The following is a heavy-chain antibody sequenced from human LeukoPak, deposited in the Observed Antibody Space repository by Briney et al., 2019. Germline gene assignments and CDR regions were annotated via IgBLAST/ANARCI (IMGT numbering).Heavy chain of an antibody. CDR2: FDPEDGET. J-gene: IGHJ6*02. Sequence: ASVTVSCTISGYTLTELSMHWVRQAPGKGLEWMGGFDPEDGETIYAQKFQGRVTMTEDTSTDTAYMELSSLRSEDTAVYYCATLIEGGSGMDVWGQGTTVTVSS. V-gene: IGHV1-24*01. D-gene: IGHD3-16*01. CDR3: ATLIEGGSGMDV. CDR1: GYTLTELS.